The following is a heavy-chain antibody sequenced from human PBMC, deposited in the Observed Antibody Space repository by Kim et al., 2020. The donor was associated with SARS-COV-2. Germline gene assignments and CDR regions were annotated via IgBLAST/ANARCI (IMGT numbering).Heavy chain of an antibody. J-gene: IGHJ4*02. CDR3: ARDPRFSHSVNLEY. V-gene: IGHV6-1*01. Sequence: SQTLSLTCAISGDSVSSNSVAWNWIRQSPSRGLEWLGKTYYRSKWYSDYAASVKGRITINPDTCKNQFSLQLNYVTPEDTAVYYCARDPRFSHSVNLEYWGQGSLVTVSS. CDR2: TYYRSKWYS. CDR1: GDSVSSNSVA. D-gene: IGHD3-16*01.